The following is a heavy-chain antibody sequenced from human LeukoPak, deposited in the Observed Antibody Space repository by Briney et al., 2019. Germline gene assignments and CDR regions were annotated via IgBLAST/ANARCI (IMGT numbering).Heavy chain of an antibody. CDR2: STSGVSNP. CDR1: GFTFSKYA. Sequence: TGASLRLSCAASGFTFSKYALVWVRQAPGKGMEWVSASTSGVSNPFYADAVKGRITISRDNSKNTLYLQMNSLRAEDTAVYYCGRDPNGDYVGAFEFWGRGTMVIVSS. J-gene: IGHJ3*01. D-gene: IGHD4-17*01. CDR3: GRDPNGDYVGAFEF. V-gene: IGHV3-23*01.